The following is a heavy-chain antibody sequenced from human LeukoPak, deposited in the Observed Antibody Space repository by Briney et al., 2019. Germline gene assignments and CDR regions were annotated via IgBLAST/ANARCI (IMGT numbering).Heavy chain of an antibody. V-gene: IGHV4-39*01. J-gene: IGHJ3*02. CDR2: IYYSGST. D-gene: IGHD6-19*01. Sequence: SETLSLTCTVSGGSISSSSYYWGWIRQPPGKGLEWIGSIYYSGSTYYNPSLKSRVTISVDTSKNQFSLQLNSVTPEDTAVYYCAYGTVAAPYAFDIWGQGTMVTVSS. CDR3: AYGTVAAPYAFDI. CDR1: GGSISSSSYY.